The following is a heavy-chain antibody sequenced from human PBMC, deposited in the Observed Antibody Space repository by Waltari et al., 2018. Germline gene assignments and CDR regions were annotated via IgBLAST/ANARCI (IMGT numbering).Heavy chain of an antibody. D-gene: IGHD6-13*01. V-gene: IGHV1-69*05. CDR2: IIPSFGTA. CDR3: ARGGLYGQQLLESAFEI. Sequence: QVQLVQSGAELKKPGSSVKVSCKASGGSFSTYAITWVRQAPGQGLEWMGGIIPSFGTANYAQKMQDRVTIITDESMTTAYMELSSLTSEDTAVYYCARGGLYGQQLLESAFEIWGQGTKVTVSS. CDR1: GGSFSTYA. J-gene: IGHJ3*02.